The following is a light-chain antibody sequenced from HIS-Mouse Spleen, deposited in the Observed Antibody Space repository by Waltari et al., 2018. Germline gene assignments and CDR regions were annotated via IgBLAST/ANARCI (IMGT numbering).Light chain of an antibody. Sequence: SYVLTHPPSVSAAPGQTASITFWGKNLGSKSVHLYQQQPGQAPVLVGHDDSDRPSGIPVRFSGSNSGNTATLTLSRVEAGDEADYYCQVWDSSSDPHVVFGGGTKLTVL. CDR1: NLGSKS. CDR3: QVWDSSSDPHVV. CDR2: DDS. J-gene: IGLJ2*01. V-gene: IGLV3-21*02.